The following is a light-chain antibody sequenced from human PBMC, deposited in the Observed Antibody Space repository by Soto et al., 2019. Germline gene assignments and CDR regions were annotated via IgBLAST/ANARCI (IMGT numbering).Light chain of an antibody. CDR1: SSEVGGYNY. CDR2: DVS. V-gene: IGLV2-14*01. CDR3: SSYTSSSTRV. Sequence: QSALTQPASVSGSPGQSITISCTGNSSEVGGYNYVSWYQQHPGKAPKLMIYDVSNRPSGVFNRFSGSKSGNTASLTISGLQAEDEADYYCSSYTSSSTRVFGTGTKVTVL. J-gene: IGLJ1*01.